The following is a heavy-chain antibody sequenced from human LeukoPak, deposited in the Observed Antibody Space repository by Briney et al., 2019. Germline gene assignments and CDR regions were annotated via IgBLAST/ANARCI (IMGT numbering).Heavy chain of an antibody. J-gene: IGHJ4*02. V-gene: IGHV4-39*01. Sequence: SETLSLTCTVSGGSIDSSSYYWGWIRQPPGKGLEWIGRIYYSGSTYYNPSLKSRVTISVDTSKNQFSLKLSSVTAADTAVCYCSSSDYVYYFDYWGQGTLVTVSS. CDR2: IYYSGST. D-gene: IGHD4/OR15-4a*01. CDR3: SSSDYVYYFDY. CDR1: GGSIDSSSYY.